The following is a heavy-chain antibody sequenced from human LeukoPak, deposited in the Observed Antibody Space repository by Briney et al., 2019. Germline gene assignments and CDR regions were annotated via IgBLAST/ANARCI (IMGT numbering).Heavy chain of an antibody. V-gene: IGHV3-23*01. CDR3: AKEMTAKGVTLGFDM. CDR2: ISGSGGNT. CDR1: GFTFSNFP. J-gene: IGHJ3*02. Sequence: PGGSLRLSCAASGFTFSNFPMSWVRQAPGKGLEWVSAISGSGGNTYYADSVKGRFTISRDNSKNTLYLQMNTLRAEDTAVYYCAKEMTAKGVTLGFDMWGQGTMVTVSS. D-gene: IGHD2-21*02.